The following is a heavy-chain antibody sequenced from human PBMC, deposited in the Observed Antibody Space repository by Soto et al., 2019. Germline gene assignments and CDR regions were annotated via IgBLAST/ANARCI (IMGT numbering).Heavy chain of an antibody. CDR2: IIPLFGTA. V-gene: IGHV1-69*01. J-gene: IGHJ5*02. Sequence: QVQLVQSGAEVKKPGSSVKVSCKASGGTFSSYAISWVRQAPGQGLEWMGGIIPLFGTANYAQKFQGRVTITADESTSTAYMELSSLRSEDTAVYYCAREGTSSRGGGCDPWGQVTLVTVSS. D-gene: IGHD3-10*01. CDR3: AREGTSSRGGGCDP. CDR1: GGTFSSYA.